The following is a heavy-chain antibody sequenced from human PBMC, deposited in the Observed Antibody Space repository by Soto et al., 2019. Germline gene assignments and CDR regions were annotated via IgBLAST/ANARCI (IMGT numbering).Heavy chain of an antibody. Sequence: PGGSLRLSCAASVFTFSSYGMHWVRQAPGKGLEWVAVISYDGSNKYYADSVKGRFTISRDNSKNTLYLQMNSLRAEDTAVYYCAKVSEFGRTDMDVWGQGTTVTVSS. J-gene: IGHJ6*02. V-gene: IGHV3-30*18. CDR3: AKVSEFGRTDMDV. CDR1: VFTFSSYG. CDR2: ISYDGSNK. D-gene: IGHD3-10*01.